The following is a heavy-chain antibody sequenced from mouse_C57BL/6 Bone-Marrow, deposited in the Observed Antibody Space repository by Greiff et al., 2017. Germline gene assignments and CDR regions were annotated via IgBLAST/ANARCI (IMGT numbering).Heavy chain of an antibody. CDR1: GFTFSDYG. Sequence: EVKLEESGGGLVKPGGSLKLSCAASGFTFSDYGMHWVRQAPEKGLEWVAYISSGSSTIYYADPVKGRFTISRDNAKNTLCLQMTRLRSENTAMYYCARRDYGSSPHWYFDVWGTGTTVTVSA. D-gene: IGHD1-1*01. J-gene: IGHJ1*03. V-gene: IGHV5-17*01. CDR2: ISSGSSTI. CDR3: ARRDYGSSPHWYFDV.